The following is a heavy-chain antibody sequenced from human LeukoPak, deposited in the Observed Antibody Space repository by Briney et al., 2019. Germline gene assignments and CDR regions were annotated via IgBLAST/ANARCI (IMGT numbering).Heavy chain of an antibody. CDR2: ISWNSGSI. CDR1: GFTFDDYA. Sequence: GGSLRLSCAASGFTFDDYAMHWVRHAPGKGLEWVSGISWNSGSIGYADSVKGRFTISRDNAKNSLYLQMNSLRAEDTALYYCAKDWRLGELSSEGGFDYWGQGTLVTVSS. V-gene: IGHV3-9*01. J-gene: IGHJ4*02. CDR3: AKDWRLGELSSEGGFDY. D-gene: IGHD3-16*02.